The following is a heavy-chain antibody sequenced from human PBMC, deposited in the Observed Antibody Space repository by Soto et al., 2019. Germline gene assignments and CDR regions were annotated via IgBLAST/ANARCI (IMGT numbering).Heavy chain of an antibody. Sequence: SETLSLTCTVSGASISGFYWSWIRKSAGKGLEWIGRIYATGTTDYNPSLKSRVMMSVDTSKKQFSLKLRSVTAADTAVYYCVRDGTKTLRDWFDPWGQGISDTVSS. V-gene: IGHV4-4*07. D-gene: IGHD1-1*01. CDR1: GASISGFY. CDR2: IYATGTT. J-gene: IGHJ5*02. CDR3: VRDGTKTLRDWFDP.